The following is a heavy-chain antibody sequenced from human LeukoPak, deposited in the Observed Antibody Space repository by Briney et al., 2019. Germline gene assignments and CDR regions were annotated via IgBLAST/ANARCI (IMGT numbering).Heavy chain of an antibody. CDR3: ARWSGSVTARNYYYYMDV. Sequence: SETLSLTCTVSGGSLSRGNYYWTWLRQPAGSGLEWIGRIYTSGTTDYNPSLRTRVTISVDASRNQFSLNLSSVTAADTAVYYCARWSGSVTARNYYYYMDVWGEGTTVTVSS. V-gene: IGHV4-61*02. CDR2: IYTSGTT. CDR1: GGSLSRGNYY. J-gene: IGHJ6*03. D-gene: IGHD6-6*01.